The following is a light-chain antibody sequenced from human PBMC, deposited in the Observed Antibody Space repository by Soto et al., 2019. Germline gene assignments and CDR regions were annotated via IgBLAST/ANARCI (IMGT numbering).Light chain of an antibody. V-gene: IGKV3-20*01. CDR2: APS. Sequence: EIVLTQSPGTLSLSPGERATLSCRASQSISSSYLAWYHQKPGQAPRLPIYAPSSSATGIPDRFSGSGSGTDFTLTISRLEPEDFAVYYCQQYGRSSYTCGQGTQLEIK. CDR3: QQYGRSSYT. CDR1: QSISSSY. J-gene: IGKJ2*01.